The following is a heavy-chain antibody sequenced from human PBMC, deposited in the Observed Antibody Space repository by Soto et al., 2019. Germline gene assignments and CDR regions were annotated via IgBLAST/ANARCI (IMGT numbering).Heavy chain of an antibody. CDR2: IIPSSGST. D-gene: IGHD1-26*01. J-gene: IGHJ4*02. V-gene: IGHV1-46*01. Sequence: QVLLVQSGADVKKAGASVRLSCKASGYAFTNFYMHWVRQAPGQGLEWMAMIIPSSGSTVNAQKFQGRVTVTMDTSTATVYMELSNLRSEDTAVYYCARGGSVGHDYWGQGSLVTVTS. CDR1: GYAFTNFY. CDR3: ARGGSVGHDY.